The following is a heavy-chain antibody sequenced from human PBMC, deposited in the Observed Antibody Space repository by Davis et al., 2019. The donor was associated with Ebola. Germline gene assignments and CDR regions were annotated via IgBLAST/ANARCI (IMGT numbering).Heavy chain of an antibody. J-gene: IGHJ5*01. CDR3: ARVITMIRGGWFDS. Sequence: AASVKVSCKASGYILNRYGISWVRQVPGQGLEWMGWISAYNGNTDYTQKLQGRVTMTTDTSTSTAYMEMRSLRSDDTAVYYCARVITMIRGGWFDSWGQGTLVTVSS. V-gene: IGHV1-18*01. D-gene: IGHD3-10*01. CDR1: GYILNRYG. CDR2: ISAYNGNT.